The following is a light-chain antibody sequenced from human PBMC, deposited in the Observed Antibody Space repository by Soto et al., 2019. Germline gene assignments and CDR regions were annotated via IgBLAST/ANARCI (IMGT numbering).Light chain of an antibody. Sequence: EIVMTQSPATLSVSPGERATLSCRASQSVSSSLAWYQQKPGQAPRLLFYGAFNRASGIPDRFSGSGSGTEFTLTISSLQSEDFAVYYCQQYNNWPWTFGQGTKVDIK. CDR1: QSVSSS. J-gene: IGKJ1*01. V-gene: IGKV3D-15*01. CDR2: GAF. CDR3: QQYNNWPWT.